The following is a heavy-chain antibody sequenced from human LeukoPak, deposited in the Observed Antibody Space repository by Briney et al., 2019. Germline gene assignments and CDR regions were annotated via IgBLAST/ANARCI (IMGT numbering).Heavy chain of an antibody. CDR2: ISYDGSHK. CDR3: AKGYNWNYLGAFDM. D-gene: IGHD1-7*01. J-gene: IGHJ3*02. V-gene: IGHV3-30*18. Sequence: GSCLRLSCATSGITFISYGMHWVRQAPGKGLEWVAVISYDGSHKNYADSVKGRFTISRDNSKNTLFLEMISLRAEDTAIYYCAKGYNWNYLGAFDMWGQGTMVTVSS. CDR1: GITFISYG.